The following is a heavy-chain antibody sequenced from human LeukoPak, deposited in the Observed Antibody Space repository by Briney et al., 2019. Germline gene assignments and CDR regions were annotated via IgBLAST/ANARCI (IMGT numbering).Heavy chain of an antibody. CDR1: GYSFTSHY. CDR2: INPSGSCT. Sequence: ASVKVSCKASGYSFTSHYMHWVRQAPGHGLEWMGLINPSGSCTLYAQKFQGRVTMTRDMSTTTDYMELSSLRSEDTAVYYCARDNSVGDIAWWFDPWGQGTLVTVSS. CDR3: ARDNSVGDIAWWFDP. D-gene: IGHD3-16*02. V-gene: IGHV1-46*01. J-gene: IGHJ5*02.